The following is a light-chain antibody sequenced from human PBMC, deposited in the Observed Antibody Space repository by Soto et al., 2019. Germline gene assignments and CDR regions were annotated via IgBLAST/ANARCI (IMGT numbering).Light chain of an antibody. CDR1: SSNIGFNA. J-gene: IGLJ3*02. V-gene: IGLV1-47*02. Sequence: QTVVTQPPSASGTLGQRVTLSCSGSSSNIGFNAVNWYQQLPGTAPKLVMHGNSQRPSGVPDRFSGSKSGTSASLAISGLRTEDEAQYYCAAWDDSLSGVVFGGGTKVTVL. CDR3: AAWDDSLSGVV. CDR2: GNS.